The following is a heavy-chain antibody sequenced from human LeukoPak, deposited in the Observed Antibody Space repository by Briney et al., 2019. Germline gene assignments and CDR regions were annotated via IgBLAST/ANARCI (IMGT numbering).Heavy chain of an antibody. CDR3: ARVRDSDNWWGAFDI. CDR2: ISTVNGNS. CDR1: GYRFSSSG. Sequence: GASVKVSCKASGYRFSSSGITWVRQAPGQWPEWMGWISTVNGNSRYAQNFQGRVTLTTDTSTNTAHLELTSLRSDDTAIYYCARVRDSDNWWGAFDIWGQGTMVTVSS. J-gene: IGHJ3*02. V-gene: IGHV1-18*01. D-gene: IGHD1-1*01.